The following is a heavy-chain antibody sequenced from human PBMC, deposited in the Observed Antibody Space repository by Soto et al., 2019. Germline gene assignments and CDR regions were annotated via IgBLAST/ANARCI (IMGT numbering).Heavy chain of an antibody. D-gene: IGHD3-22*01. CDR2: ISAHTGSS. J-gene: IGHJ3*01. CDR1: GYTFTSSG. Sequence: QVQLVQSGAEVKKPGASVKVSCKASGYTFTSSGMSWVRQAPGQGLEWMGWISAHTGSSEYAQRFQGRVTMTKDRSTSTAYMEVRSLRSDDTAVYYCARAFFYQGSDSRGYSFDAFDFWGPGTLVTVSS. CDR3: ARAFFYQGSDSRGYSFDAFDF. V-gene: IGHV1-18*01.